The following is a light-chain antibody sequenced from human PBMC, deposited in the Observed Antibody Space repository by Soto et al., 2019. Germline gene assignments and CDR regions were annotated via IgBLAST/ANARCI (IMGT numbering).Light chain of an antibody. CDR1: SSDIGAYNS. CDR2: DVS. V-gene: IGLV2-14*03. CDR3: ASYTTGRSRV. J-gene: IGLJ2*01. Sequence: QSALTQPASVSASPGQSITISCTGTSSDIGAYNSVSWYQQHPGEAPQLIIYDVSYRPSGISSRFSGSKSGNTASLTVSGLQADDDADYYCASYTTGRSRVFGGGTKLTVL.